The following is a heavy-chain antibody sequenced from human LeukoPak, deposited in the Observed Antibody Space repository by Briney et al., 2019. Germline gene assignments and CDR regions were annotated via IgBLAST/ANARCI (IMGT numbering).Heavy chain of an antibody. CDR3: ARQDSGWHVY. J-gene: IGHJ4*02. CDR1: GFTFSSYE. Sequence: GGSLRLSCAASGFTFSSYEMNWVRQAPGKGLEWVSYISSSGSSRYYADSVKGRFTISRDNAKNSLNLQMNSLRADDTAVYYCARQDSGWHVYWGQGTLVIVSS. V-gene: IGHV3-48*03. CDR2: ISSSGSSR. D-gene: IGHD6-19*01.